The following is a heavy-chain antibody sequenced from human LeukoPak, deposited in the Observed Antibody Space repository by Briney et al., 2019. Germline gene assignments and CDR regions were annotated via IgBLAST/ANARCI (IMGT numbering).Heavy chain of an antibody. Sequence: PGGSLRLSCAASGFTFDDYGMSWVRQAPGKGLEWVSGINWNGGSTGYADSVKGRFTISRDNAKNSLYLQMNSLRAEDTALYHCARVTMIVVAHPWYFDLWGRGTLVTVSS. CDR3: ARVTMIVVAHPWYFDL. J-gene: IGHJ2*01. D-gene: IGHD3-22*01. CDR2: INWNGGST. V-gene: IGHV3-20*01. CDR1: GFTFDDYG.